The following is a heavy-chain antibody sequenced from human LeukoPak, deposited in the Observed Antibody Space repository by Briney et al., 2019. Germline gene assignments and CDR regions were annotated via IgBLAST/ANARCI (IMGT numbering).Heavy chain of an antibody. CDR2: INPSGGST. CDR1: GYTFTSYY. Sequence: GASVKVSCKASGYTFTSYYMHWVRQAPGQGLEWMGIINPSGGSTSYAQKFQGRVTMTRDMSTSTDYMELSSLRSEDTAVYYCARDNSVEDTAWWFDPWGQGTLVTFSS. V-gene: IGHV1-46*01. D-gene: IGHD4-23*01. CDR3: ARDNSVEDTAWWFDP. J-gene: IGHJ5*02.